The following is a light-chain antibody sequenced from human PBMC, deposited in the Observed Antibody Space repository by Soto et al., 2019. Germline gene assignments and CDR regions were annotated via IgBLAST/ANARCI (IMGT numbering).Light chain of an antibody. CDR1: QSISTW. CDR2: DAS. J-gene: IGKJ2*01. CDR3: QQYSIYWNT. V-gene: IGKV1-5*01. Sequence: DIQMTQSPSTLSASVGDGVTITCRASQSISTWLAWYQQKPGKAPKLLIYDASTLESGVPSRFSGSGSGTDFTLTISSLQPDDFASYYCQQYSIYWNTFGQGTKLEIK.